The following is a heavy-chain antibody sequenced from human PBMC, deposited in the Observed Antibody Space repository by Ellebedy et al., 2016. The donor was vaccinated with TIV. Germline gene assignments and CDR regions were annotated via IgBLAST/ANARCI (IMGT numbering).Heavy chain of an antibody. CDR3: AKVENCDGGSCYSDYWFDP. D-gene: IGHD2-15*01. Sequence: AASVKVPCKASGGSLGSYTIAWVRQAPGQGLQWIRGFIPILVTPAYAQKFRGRVTITADESTSTAYMELSSMSSDDTAVYYCAKVENCDGGSCYSDYWFDPWGQGTLVIVSS. CDR2: FIPILVTP. CDR1: GGSLGSYT. V-gene: IGHV1-69*13. J-gene: IGHJ5*02.